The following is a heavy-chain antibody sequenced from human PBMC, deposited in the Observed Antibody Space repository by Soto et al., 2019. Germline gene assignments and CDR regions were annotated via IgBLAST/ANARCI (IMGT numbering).Heavy chain of an antibody. CDR2: IFHSGST. CDR1: GGSISSYY. Sequence: QVQLQESGPGLVKPSETLSLTCTVSGGSISSYYWSWIRQPPGKGLEWIGYIFHSGSTNYKPSLKSRGTISVDTSKNQFSLRLRSVTAADTAVYYCARGIAAATTTTARTDYWGQGTLVTVSS. V-gene: IGHV4-59*01. J-gene: IGHJ4*02. D-gene: IGHD6-13*01. CDR3: ARGIAAATTTTARTDY.